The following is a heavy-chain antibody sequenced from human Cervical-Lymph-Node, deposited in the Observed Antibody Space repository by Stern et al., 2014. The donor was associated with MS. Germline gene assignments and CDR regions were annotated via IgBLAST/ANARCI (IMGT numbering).Heavy chain of an antibody. CDR1: GYTFTSYR. Sequence: VQLVESGPEVKRPGESLQISCQASGYTFTSYRLGWMRPMTGKGLEWLAITFPGGSDIRYSPSFKGQVTISADKSSSTAYLQWSNLKASDAAIYYCARQRYFDYWGQGTLVTVSS. J-gene: IGHJ4*02. CDR3: ARQRYFDY. CDR2: TFPGGSDI. V-gene: IGHV5-51*01.